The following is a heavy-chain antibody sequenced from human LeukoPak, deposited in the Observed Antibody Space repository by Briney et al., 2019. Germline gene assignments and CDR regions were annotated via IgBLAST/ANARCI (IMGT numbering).Heavy chain of an antibody. CDR3: AREGRSGGSCYHNWFDP. Sequence: GGSLRLSCAASGFTFSSYWMSWDRQAPGKGLEWVANINQDGSEKYYVDSVKGRFTISRDNAKNSLYLQMNSLRAEDTAVYYCAREGRSGGSCYHNWFDPWGQGTLVTVSS. J-gene: IGHJ5*02. CDR1: GFTFSSYW. D-gene: IGHD2-15*01. V-gene: IGHV3-7*01. CDR2: INQDGSEK.